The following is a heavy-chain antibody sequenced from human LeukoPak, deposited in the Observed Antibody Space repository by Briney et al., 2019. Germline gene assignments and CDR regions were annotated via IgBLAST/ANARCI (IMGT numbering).Heavy chain of an antibody. V-gene: IGHV3-23*01. J-gene: IGHJ6*03. CDR2: ISGSGGST. CDR1: GFTFSSYA. D-gene: IGHD3-22*01. CDR3: AGLNYDSSGRYYYYYYMDV. Sequence: GGSLRLSCAASGFTFSSYAMSWVRQAPGKGLEWVSAISGSGGSTYYADSVKGRFTISRDNSKNTLYLQMNSLRAEDTAVYYCAGLNYDSSGRYYYYYYMDVWGKGTTVTISS.